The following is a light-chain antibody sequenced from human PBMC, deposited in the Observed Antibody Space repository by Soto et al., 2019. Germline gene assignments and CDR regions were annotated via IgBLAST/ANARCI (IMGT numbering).Light chain of an antibody. J-gene: IGKJ4*01. Sequence: EIVLTQSPATLSVSPGERAALSCRASQSVSNNLAWYQQKPGQPPRLLIYDASSRATGIPDRFSGGGSGTDFTLTISRLEPEDFAVYYCQQFSSYPLTFGGGTKVDIK. CDR1: QSVSNN. CDR3: QQFSSYPLT. V-gene: IGKV3-20*01. CDR2: DAS.